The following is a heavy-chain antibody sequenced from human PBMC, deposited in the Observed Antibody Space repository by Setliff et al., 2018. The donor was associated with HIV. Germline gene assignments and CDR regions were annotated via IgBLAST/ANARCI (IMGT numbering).Heavy chain of an antibody. V-gene: IGHV4-34*01. Sequence: SETVLTCAVYGMSFSGYHWSWIRQTPGEGLEWIAEITHAGSTQYNPSLKSRVTMSADTSKNQFFLKLKSVTAGDTALYYCARVGRERLVTSGRYFDLWGRGTLVTVSS. CDR1: GMSFSGYH. CDR2: ITHAGST. CDR3: ARVGRERLVTSGRYFDL. J-gene: IGHJ2*01.